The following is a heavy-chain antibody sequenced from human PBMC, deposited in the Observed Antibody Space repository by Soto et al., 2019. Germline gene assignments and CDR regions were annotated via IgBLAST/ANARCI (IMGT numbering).Heavy chain of an antibody. V-gene: IGHV4-59*11. D-gene: IGHD6-13*01. CDR2: IDYSGST. CDR1: GGSISSHY. CDR3: ARGPYSSSWYTRTIYYYYGMDV. J-gene: IGHJ6*02. Sequence: PSETLSLTCTVSGGSISSHYWSWIRQSPGKGMEWIGNIDYSGSTNYNPSLKSRVTISVDTSKKQFSLKLSSVTAADTAVYYCARGPYSSSWYTRTIYYYYGMDVWGQGTTVTVSS.